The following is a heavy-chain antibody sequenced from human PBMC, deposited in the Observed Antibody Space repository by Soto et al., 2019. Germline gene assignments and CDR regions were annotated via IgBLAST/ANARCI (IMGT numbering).Heavy chain of an antibody. Sequence: QVQLVQSGAEVKKPGSSVKVSCKASGGTFSSYAISWVRQAPGQGLEWMGGIIPIFGTANYAQKFQGRVTTTAEEDTSTAYMELSSLRSEDTAVYYCERVYTRYSDSSGPVEYYFDYWGQGPLVTVSS. CDR3: ERVYTRYSDSSGPVEYYFDY. D-gene: IGHD3-22*01. CDR1: GGTFSSYA. V-gene: IGHV1-69*01. CDR2: IIPIFGTA. J-gene: IGHJ4*02.